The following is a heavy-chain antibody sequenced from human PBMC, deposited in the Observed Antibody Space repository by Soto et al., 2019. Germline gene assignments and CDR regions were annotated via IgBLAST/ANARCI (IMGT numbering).Heavy chain of an antibody. Sequence: QVQLQESGPGLVKPSQTLSLTCSVSGGSISSGDHYWNWIRQHPGKGLEWIGYIYYSGTHYNPSLKSRVTISEDTSKNQFSLNLSSVTAADTAVYYCARGPSVTTVYWYFDLWGRGTRGTVSS. D-gene: IGHD4-17*01. CDR2: IYYSGT. CDR3: ARGPSVTTVYWYFDL. V-gene: IGHV4-31*03. CDR1: GGSISSGDHY. J-gene: IGHJ2*01.